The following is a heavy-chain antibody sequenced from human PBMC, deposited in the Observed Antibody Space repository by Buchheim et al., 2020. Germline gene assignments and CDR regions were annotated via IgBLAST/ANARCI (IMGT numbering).Heavy chain of an antibody. J-gene: IGHJ6*02. D-gene: IGHD1-14*01. Sequence: QVQLVESGGGVVQPGRSLRLSCSASEFTFKSYAMHWVRQTPGKGLEWLAVISYDGSNKYYADSVKGRFTISRDNYKNTLSLQMNSLRNEDTAVYYCARSPTTPMRAPVQTNPYHFGMDVWGQGTT. CDR2: ISYDGSNK. CDR1: EFTFKSYA. CDR3: ARSPTTPMRAPVQTNPYHFGMDV. V-gene: IGHV3-30*01.